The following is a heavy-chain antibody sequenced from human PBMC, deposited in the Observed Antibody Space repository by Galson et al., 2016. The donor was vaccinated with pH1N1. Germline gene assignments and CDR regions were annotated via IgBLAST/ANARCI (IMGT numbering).Heavy chain of an antibody. CDR3: ARERYSGTFDDAFDI. CDR2: ISGESYTK. Sequence: SLRLSCAGSGFTFSRHSINWVRQAPGKGLEWVSYISGESYTKYYADSLEDRLSISRDNVKNSVYLQIDSLRAEDTAVYYCARERYSGTFDDAFDIWGQGTMVSVSS. V-gene: IGHV3-48*01. J-gene: IGHJ3*02. CDR1: GFTFSRHS. D-gene: IGHD1-26*01.